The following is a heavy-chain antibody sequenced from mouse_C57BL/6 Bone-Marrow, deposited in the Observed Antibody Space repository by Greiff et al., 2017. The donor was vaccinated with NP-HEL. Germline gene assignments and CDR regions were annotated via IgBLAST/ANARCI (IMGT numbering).Heavy chain of an antibody. Sequence: EVKLQESGGDLVKPGGSLKLSCAASGFTFSSYGMSWVRQTPDKRLEWVATISSGGSYTYYPDSVKGRFTISRDNAKNTLYLQMSSLKSEDTAMYYCARPDYYYGSPYWYFDVWGTGTTVTVSS. CDR1: GFTFSSYG. D-gene: IGHD1-1*01. CDR3: ARPDYYYGSPYWYFDV. J-gene: IGHJ1*03. CDR2: ISSGGSYT. V-gene: IGHV5-6*01.